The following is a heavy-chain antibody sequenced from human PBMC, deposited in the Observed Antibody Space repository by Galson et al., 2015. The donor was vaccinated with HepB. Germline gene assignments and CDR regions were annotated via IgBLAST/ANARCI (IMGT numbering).Heavy chain of an antibody. CDR3: ARGSRGRYYDSSVGSVSTYYYGMDV. V-gene: IGHV4-34*01. CDR2: ISHSGST. Sequence: ETLSLTCAVYGGSFSGYYWSWIRQPPGKGLEWIGEISHSGSTNYNPSLKSRVTISVDTSKNQFSLKLSSVTAADTAVYYCARGSRGRYYDSSVGSVSTYYYGMDVWGQGTTVTVSS. D-gene: IGHD3-22*01. CDR1: GGSFSGYY. J-gene: IGHJ6*02.